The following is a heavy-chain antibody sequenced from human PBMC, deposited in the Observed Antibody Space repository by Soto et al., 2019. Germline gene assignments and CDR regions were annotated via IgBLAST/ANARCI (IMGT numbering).Heavy chain of an antibody. J-gene: IGHJ6*02. D-gene: IGHD3-10*01. CDR2: MRPDESEK. V-gene: IGHV3-7*03. CDR3: ARYGFANGLGI. CDR1: GFTFSRDW. Sequence: GGSLRVSCTLSGFTFSRDWMSWVGQSPGKGLEWVANMRPDESEKYYVDSVRGRFTISRDGAENSLHLQMDSLRAEDTALYYCARYGFANGLGIWRQGTTVTVYS.